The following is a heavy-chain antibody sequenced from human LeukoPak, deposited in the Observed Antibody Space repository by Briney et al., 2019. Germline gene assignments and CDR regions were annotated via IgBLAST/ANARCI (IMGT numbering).Heavy chain of an antibody. J-gene: IGHJ4*02. Sequence: SETLSLTCAVYGGSFSGYYWSWIRQPPGKGLEWLGEINHSGSTNYNPPLKSRVTISVDTFKNQFSLKLSSVTAADTAVYYCARHIAAAGISFDYWGQGTLVTVSS. V-gene: IGHV4-34*01. CDR2: INHSGST. D-gene: IGHD6-13*01. CDR1: GGSFSGYY. CDR3: ARHIAAAGISFDY.